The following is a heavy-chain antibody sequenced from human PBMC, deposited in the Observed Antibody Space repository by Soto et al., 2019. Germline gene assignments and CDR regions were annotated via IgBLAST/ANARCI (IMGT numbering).Heavy chain of an antibody. D-gene: IGHD5-12*01. CDR2: IIPILGIA. CDR1: GGTFSSYT. Sequence: QVQLVQSGAEVKKPGSSVKVSCKASGGTFSSYTISWVRQAPGPGLEWMGRIIPILGIANYAQKFQGRVTITADKSTRTAYMELSSVRSEDTGVYYCLHHARGYDSAKKDDSWGQGTLVTVSS. CDR3: LHHARGYDSAKKDDS. J-gene: IGHJ4*02. V-gene: IGHV1-69*02.